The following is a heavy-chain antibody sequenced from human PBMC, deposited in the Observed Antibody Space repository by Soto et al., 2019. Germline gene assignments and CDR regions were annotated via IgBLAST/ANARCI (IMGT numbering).Heavy chain of an antibody. CDR2: IYSGGYT. D-gene: IGHD3-16*01. Sequence: EVQLVESGGGLIQPGGSLRLSCAVSGFTVSNNYMSWVRQAPGKGLEGVSVIYSGGYTAYGDSVKGRFTISRDNSKNTLFLQRNSRGAAGTAVYYWARQGGGGGYWGQGTLVTVSS. J-gene: IGHJ4*02. V-gene: IGHV3-53*01. CDR1: GFTVSNNY. CDR3: ARQGGGGGY.